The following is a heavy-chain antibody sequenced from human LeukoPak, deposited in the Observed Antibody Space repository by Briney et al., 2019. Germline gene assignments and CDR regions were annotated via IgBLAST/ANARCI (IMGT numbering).Heavy chain of an antibody. CDR1: GGTFSSYA. D-gene: IGHD3-22*01. V-gene: IGHV1-69*04. Sequence: SVTVSCTASGGTFSSYAISWVRQAPGQGLEWMGRIIPILGIANYAQKFQGRVTITADKSTSTAYMELSSLRSEDTAVYYCARDIRYDSSGYYYEYYWGQGTLVTVSS. J-gene: IGHJ4*02. CDR2: IIPILGIA. CDR3: ARDIRYDSSGYYYEYY.